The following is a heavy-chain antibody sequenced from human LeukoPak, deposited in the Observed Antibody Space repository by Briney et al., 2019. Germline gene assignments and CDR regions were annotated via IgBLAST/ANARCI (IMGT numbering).Heavy chain of an antibody. V-gene: IGHV1-58*01. CDR3: AADLSNPRMGASYLDS. J-gene: IGHJ4*02. CDR1: GFTSTNFA. D-gene: IGHD3-16*01. Sequence: RASVKVSCKASGFTSTNFAERWVRQARGQRLEWIGGIIVGSGATKCAQDFQERVTITRDLSTSTLYMELRSLTSEDTAVYYCAADLSNPRMGASYLDSWGQGTLVTVSS. CDR2: IIVGSGAT.